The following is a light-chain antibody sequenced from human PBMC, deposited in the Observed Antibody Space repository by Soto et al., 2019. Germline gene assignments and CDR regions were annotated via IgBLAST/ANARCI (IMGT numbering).Light chain of an antibody. J-gene: IGLJ3*02. CDR2: TNN. CDR1: TSNIGSNT. CDR3: AAWDGAMNAWV. Sequence: QPVLTQSPSASATPGQRVTISCSGTTSNIGSNTVNWYQQLPRSAPKLLIYTNNQRPSGVPDRFSGSKSGTLASLAISGLQSEDEADYYCAAWDGAMNAWVFGRGTKLTVL. V-gene: IGLV1-44*01.